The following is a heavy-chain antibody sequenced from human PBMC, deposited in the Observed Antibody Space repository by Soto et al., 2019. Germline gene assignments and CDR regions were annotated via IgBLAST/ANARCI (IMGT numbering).Heavy chain of an antibody. Sequence: QVQLQESGPGLVKPSGTLSLTCAVSGGSISSSSWWTWVRQSPGKGLEWIGEIFESGGTNYNPSLKSRLTLSVDKSKNQFALNLSSLTATDTAVNFCTTSHAGELNNWGQGTLVTVSS. CDR3: TTSHAGELNN. V-gene: IGHV4-4*02. J-gene: IGHJ4*02. CDR1: GGSISSSSW. D-gene: IGHD1-7*01. CDR2: IFESGGT.